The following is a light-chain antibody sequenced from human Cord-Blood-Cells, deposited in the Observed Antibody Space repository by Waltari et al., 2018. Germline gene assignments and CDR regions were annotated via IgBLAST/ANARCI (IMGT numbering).Light chain of an antibody. CDR3: QQRSNWLLT. J-gene: IGKJ4*01. CDR1: QSVSSY. Sequence: EIVLTQSPAPLSLSPGERATPSCRASQSVSSYLAWYQQKPGQAPRLLIYDASNRATGIPARFSGSGSGTDFTLTISSLEPEDLAVYYCQQRSNWLLTFGGGTKVEIK. CDR2: DAS. V-gene: IGKV3-11*01.